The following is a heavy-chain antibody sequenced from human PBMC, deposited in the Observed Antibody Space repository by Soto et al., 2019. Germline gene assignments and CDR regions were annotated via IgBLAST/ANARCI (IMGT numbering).Heavy chain of an antibody. Sequence: EVQLVESGGTLVQPGGSLKLSCAASGFDASVNFMTWVRQAPGKGLEWVTAINNAGTTFYADSVKGRFSISRDDSKNTLYVQRNSLRVEDTAMYYCVRENYYYGMDVWGQGTAVTVSS. CDR2: INNAGTT. CDR3: VRENYYYGMDV. V-gene: IGHV3-66*01. J-gene: IGHJ6*02. CDR1: GFDASVNF.